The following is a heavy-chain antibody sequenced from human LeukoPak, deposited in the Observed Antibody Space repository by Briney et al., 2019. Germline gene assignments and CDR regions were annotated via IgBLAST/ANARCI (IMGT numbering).Heavy chain of an antibody. CDR1: GFIFSSYW. CDR3: ARAHVVVNALVFFQH. Sequence: AGGSLRLSCAASGFIFSSYWMHWVRQAPGKGLEWVALMSYDGNDKYYADSVKGRFTISRDNSKNTLYLQMNSLRTDDSAVYYCARAHVVVNALVFFQHWGQGTRITVPS. V-gene: IGHV3-30*03. D-gene: IGHD3-22*01. CDR2: MSYDGNDK. J-gene: IGHJ1*01.